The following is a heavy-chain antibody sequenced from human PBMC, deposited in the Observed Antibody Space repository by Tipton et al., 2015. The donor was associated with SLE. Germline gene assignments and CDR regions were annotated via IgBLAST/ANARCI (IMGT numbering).Heavy chain of an antibody. Sequence: TLSLTCTVSGGSITSYYWSWIRQPPGKGLEWIGYIYYSGTTNYNPSLKSRVTMSLDTSKNQFSLRLSSVTTTDTAVYYCASRADWFDPWGPGTLVTVSS. J-gene: IGHJ5*02. CDR3: ASRADWFDP. CDR1: GGSITSYY. CDR2: IYYSGTT. V-gene: IGHV4-59*01. D-gene: IGHD6-25*01.